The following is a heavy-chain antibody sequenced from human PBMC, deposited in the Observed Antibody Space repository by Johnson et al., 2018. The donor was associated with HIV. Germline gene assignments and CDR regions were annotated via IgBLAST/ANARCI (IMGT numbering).Heavy chain of an antibody. J-gene: IGHJ3*02. V-gene: IGHV3-30-3*01. CDR3: ARGYCSGGSCYSEYAFDI. CDR1: GFTFSDYA. Sequence: QVQLVESGGGVVQPGRSLRLSCAASGFTFSDYAIHWVRQAPGKGLEWVAVISYDGSNKYYADSVKGRFTISRDNSKNTLYLQMNSLRAEDTAVYYCARGYCSGGSCYSEYAFDIWGQGTMVTVSS. CDR2: ISYDGSNK. D-gene: IGHD2-15*01.